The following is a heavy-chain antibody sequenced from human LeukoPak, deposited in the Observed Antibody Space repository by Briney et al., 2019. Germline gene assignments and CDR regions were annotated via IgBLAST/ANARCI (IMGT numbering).Heavy chain of an antibody. Sequence: ASVKVSCKVSGYTLTELSMHWVRQAPGKGLEWMGGFDPEDGETIYAQKFRGRVTMTEDTSTDTASMELSGLRSEDTAVYYCATGPARYYDSSGYSSWGQGTLVTVSS. D-gene: IGHD3-22*01. CDR3: ATGPARYYDSSGYSS. CDR2: FDPEDGET. CDR1: GYTLTELS. V-gene: IGHV1-24*01. J-gene: IGHJ4*02.